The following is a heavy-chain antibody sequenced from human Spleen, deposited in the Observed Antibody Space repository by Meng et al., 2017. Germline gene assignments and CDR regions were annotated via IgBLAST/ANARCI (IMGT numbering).Heavy chain of an antibody. CDR3: ARVSSASSHPRFDP. J-gene: IGHJ5*02. CDR1: GASITSGDYY. CDR2: IYYSGTA. V-gene: IGHV4-30-4*01. Sequence: QVQLQESGPGLVKPSQTLSLTCPVSGASITSGDYYWSWVRQPPGKGLEWIGYIYYSGTAYYNPSLRSRVTISVDTSKNQFSLELTSVTAADTAVYYCARVSSASSHPRFDPWGQGTLVTAPQ. D-gene: IGHD2-2*01.